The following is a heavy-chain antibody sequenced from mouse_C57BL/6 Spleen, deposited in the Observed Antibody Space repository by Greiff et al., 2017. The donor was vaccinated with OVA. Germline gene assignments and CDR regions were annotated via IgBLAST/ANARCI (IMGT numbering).Heavy chain of an antibody. CDR3: ARSTVVANYYAMDY. J-gene: IGHJ4*01. CDR1: GFTFSDYG. V-gene: IGHV5-17*01. Sequence: EVQGVESGGGLVKPGGSLKLSCAASGFTFSDYGMHWVRQAPEKGLEWVAYISSGSSTIYYADTVKGRFTISRDNAKNTLFLQMTSLRSEDTAMYYCARSTVVANYYAMDYWGQGTSVTVSS. D-gene: IGHD1-1*01. CDR2: ISSGSSTI.